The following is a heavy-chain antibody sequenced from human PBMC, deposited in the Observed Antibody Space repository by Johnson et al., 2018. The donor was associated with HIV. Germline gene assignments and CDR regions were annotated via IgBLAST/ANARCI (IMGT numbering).Heavy chain of an antibody. D-gene: IGHD1-26*01. Sequence: VQVVESGGGLVQPGDPLRLSCAASEFTFSGYAMSWVRQAPGKGLEWVAVISYDGSNKYYADSVKGRFTISRDNSKFTLYLQMNSLRAEDTAVYYCATLSGSYYAFDIWGKGTMVTVSS. CDR2: ISYDGSNK. J-gene: IGHJ3*02. V-gene: IGHV3-30*03. CDR3: ATLSGSYYAFDI. CDR1: EFTFSGYA.